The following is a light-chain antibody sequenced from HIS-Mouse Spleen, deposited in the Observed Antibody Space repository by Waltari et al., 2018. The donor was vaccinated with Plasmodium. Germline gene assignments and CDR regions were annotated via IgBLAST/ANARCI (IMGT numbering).Light chain of an antibody. CDR1: SSDVGGYNY. Sequence: QSALTQPRSVSGSPGQSVTISCTGTSSDVGGYNYVSWYQQHPGKAPKLMIYGVRKRPSGGPDRFSGSKAGNTASLTISGLQAEDEADYYCCSYAGSYTWVFGGGTKLTVL. V-gene: IGLV2-11*01. CDR3: CSYAGSYTWV. CDR2: GVR. J-gene: IGLJ3*02.